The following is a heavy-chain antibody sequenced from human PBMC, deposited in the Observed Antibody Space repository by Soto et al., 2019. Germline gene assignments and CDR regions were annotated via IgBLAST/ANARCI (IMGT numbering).Heavy chain of an antibody. Sequence: LGESLKISCKGSGYSFTSYWIGWVRQMPGKGLEWMGIIYPGDSDTRYSPSFQGQVTISADKSISTAYLQWSSLKASDTAMYYCARHHFSPMVRGALYGMDVWGQGTTVTVSS. J-gene: IGHJ6*02. CDR2: IYPGDSDT. CDR1: GYSFTSYW. D-gene: IGHD3-10*01. CDR3: ARHHFSPMVRGALYGMDV. V-gene: IGHV5-51*01.